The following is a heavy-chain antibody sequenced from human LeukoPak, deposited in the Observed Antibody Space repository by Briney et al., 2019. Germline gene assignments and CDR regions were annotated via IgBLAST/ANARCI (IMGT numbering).Heavy chain of an antibody. CDR1: GGSISSYY. D-gene: IGHD1-26*01. CDR2: IYYSGST. CDR3: ARHPGADAFDI. V-gene: IGHV4-59*08. J-gene: IGHJ3*02. Sequence: SETLSLNCTVSGGSISSYYWSWIRQPPGKGLEWIGYIYYSGSTNYNPSLKSRVTISVDTSKNQFSLKLSSVTAAGTAVYYCARHPGADAFDIWGQGTMVTVSS.